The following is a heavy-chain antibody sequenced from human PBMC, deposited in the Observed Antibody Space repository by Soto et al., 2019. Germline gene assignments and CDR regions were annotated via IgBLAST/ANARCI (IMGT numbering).Heavy chain of an antibody. D-gene: IGHD3-16*01. CDR3: GRDRRIFGVDP. CDR2: INSDGTST. V-gene: IGHV3-74*03. CDR1: GFTFNSYW. J-gene: IGHJ5*02. Sequence: DVQLVESGGHLVQPGGSLRLSCVASGFTFNSYWMHWVRQAPGKGLVWVSRINSDGTSTTYADSVKGRFTASRDNSKNTLYLQMNSLRVEDTAVYYCGRDRRIFGVDPWGQGTLVTVSS.